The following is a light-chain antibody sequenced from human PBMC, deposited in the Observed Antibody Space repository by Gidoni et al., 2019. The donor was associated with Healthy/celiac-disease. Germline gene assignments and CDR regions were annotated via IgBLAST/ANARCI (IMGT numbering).Light chain of an antibody. V-gene: IGKV2-28*01. CDR3: MQALQTPIT. CDR2: LGS. CDR1: QRLLHSNGYDY. J-gene: IGKJ5*01. Sequence: DVVMTQSPLSLPVTPGEPASISCRSSQRLLHSNGYDYLDWYLQKPGQSPQLLIYLGSNRASGVPDRFSGSGSGTDFTLKISRVEAEYVGIYYCMQALQTPITFGQXTRLDIK.